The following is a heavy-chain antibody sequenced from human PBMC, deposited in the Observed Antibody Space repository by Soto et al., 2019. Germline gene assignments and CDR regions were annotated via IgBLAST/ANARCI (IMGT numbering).Heavy chain of an antibody. Sequence: QVQLVQSGAEVKKPGASVKVSCKASGYTFTSYAMHWVRQAPGQRLEWMGWINAGNGNTKYSQKFQGRVTITRDTSASTAYMELSSLRSEDTAVYYCARGYFDWLGYYYMDVWGKGTTVTVSS. D-gene: IGHD3-9*01. CDR1: GYTFTSYA. CDR3: ARGYFDWLGYYYMDV. J-gene: IGHJ6*03. V-gene: IGHV1-3*01. CDR2: INAGNGNT.